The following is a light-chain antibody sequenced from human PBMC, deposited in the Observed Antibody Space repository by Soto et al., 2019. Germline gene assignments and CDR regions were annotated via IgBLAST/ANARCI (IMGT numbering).Light chain of an antibody. CDR1: QNIVTN. CDR3: QQYNNWPIT. Sequence: EIVMTQSPVTLAGSPGGRAPLSFRASQNIVTNLSWYQQGPGQSPILVIYGASTRATGIPARFSGSASGTEFTLTISSLKSEDFLVYYCQQYNNWPITYCQGTRLDI. J-gene: IGKJ5*01. CDR2: GAS. V-gene: IGKV3-15*01.